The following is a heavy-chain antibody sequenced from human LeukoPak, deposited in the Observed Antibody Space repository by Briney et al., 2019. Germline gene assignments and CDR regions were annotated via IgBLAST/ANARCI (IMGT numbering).Heavy chain of an antibody. CDR3: ARAVGASNGWFDP. D-gene: IGHD1-26*01. CDR1: GFTFSNYW. CDR2: IKQDGSEK. Sequence: GGSLRLSCATSGFTFSNYWMAWVRQAPGKGLEWVANIKQDGSEKYYVDSVKGRFTLSRDNAKNSLYLQMNSLRAEDTAVYYCARAVGASNGWFDPWGQGTLVTVSS. V-gene: IGHV3-7*02. J-gene: IGHJ5*02.